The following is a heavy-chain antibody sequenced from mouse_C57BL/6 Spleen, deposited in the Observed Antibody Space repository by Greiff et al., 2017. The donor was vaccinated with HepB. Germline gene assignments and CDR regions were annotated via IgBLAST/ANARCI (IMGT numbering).Heavy chain of an antibody. V-gene: IGHV1-76*01. CDR3: ARWNSNLDY. CDR2: IYPGSGNT. CDR1: GYTFTDYY. Sequence: QVQLKESGAELVRPGASVKLSCKASGYTFTDYYINWVKQRPGQGLEWIARIYPGSGNTYYNEKFKGKATLTAEKSSSTAYMQLSSLTSEDSAVYFCARWNSNLDYWGQGTTLTVSS. D-gene: IGHD2-5*01. J-gene: IGHJ2*01.